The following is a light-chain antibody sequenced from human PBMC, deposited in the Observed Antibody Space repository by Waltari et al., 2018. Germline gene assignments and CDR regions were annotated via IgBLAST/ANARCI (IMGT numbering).Light chain of an antibody. J-gene: IGLJ1*01. CDR3: SSYTSSTTAL. CDR1: SSDMGNYNY. Sequence: QSALTQPASVSGSPGQSITISCTGTSSDMGNYNYVSWYNQHPGKAPKLMIYDVSKRPSGVSNRFSGSKSGNTASLTISGLQAEDEADYYCSSYTSSTTALFGTGTRVTVL. CDR2: DVS. V-gene: IGLV2-14*03.